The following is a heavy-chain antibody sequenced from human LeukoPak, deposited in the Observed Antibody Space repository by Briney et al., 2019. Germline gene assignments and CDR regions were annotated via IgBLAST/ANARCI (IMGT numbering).Heavy chain of an antibody. J-gene: IGHJ4*02. V-gene: IGHV4-59*08. D-gene: IGHD6-13*01. CDR3: ARLGGEQLDFDY. Sequence: SETLSLTCTVSGGSISSYYWSWIRQPPGKGLEWIGYIYYSGSTNYNPSLKSRVTISVDTSKDQFSLKLSSVTAADTAVYYCARLGGEQLDFDYWGQGTLVTVSS. CDR1: GGSISSYY. CDR2: IYYSGST.